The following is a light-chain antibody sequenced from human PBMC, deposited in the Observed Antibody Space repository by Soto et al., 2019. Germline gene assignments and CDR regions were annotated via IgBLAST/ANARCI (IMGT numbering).Light chain of an antibody. Sequence: QSVLTQPPSASGSPGQSVTISCTGTSSDVGVYNYVSWYQQHPGKAPKLMIYEVSKRPSGVPDRFSGSKSGNTASLTVSGLQAEDEADYYCSSYAGSNNYVLFGGGTKVTVL. CDR3: SSYAGSNNYVL. CDR1: SSDVGVYNY. V-gene: IGLV2-8*01. J-gene: IGLJ2*01. CDR2: EVS.